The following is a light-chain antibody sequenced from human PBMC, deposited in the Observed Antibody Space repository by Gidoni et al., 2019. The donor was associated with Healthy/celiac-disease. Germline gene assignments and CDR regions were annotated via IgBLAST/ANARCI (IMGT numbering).Light chain of an antibody. J-gene: IGKJ1*01. CDR1: QSVSSSY. CDR3: QQYGSSPPWT. Sequence: EIVLTPSPGTLSLSPGERATLSCRASQSVSSSYLAWYQQKPGQAPRLLIYGASSRATGIPDRFSGSGSGTDFTLTISRLEPEDFAVYYCQQYGSSPPWTFGQWTKVEIK. V-gene: IGKV3-20*01. CDR2: GAS.